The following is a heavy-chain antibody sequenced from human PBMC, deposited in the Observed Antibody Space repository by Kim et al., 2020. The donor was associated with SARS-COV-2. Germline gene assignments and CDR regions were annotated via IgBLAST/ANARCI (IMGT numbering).Heavy chain of an antibody. D-gene: IGHD6-6*01. V-gene: IGHV6-1*01. CDR1: GDSVSSNSAA. Sequence: QTLSLTCAISGDSVSSNSAAWNWIRQSPSRGLEWLGRTYYRSKWYNDYAVSVKSRISINADTSKNQFSLQLNSVTPEDTAVYYCARDLRDLAALYFDYWGQGTLVTVSS. J-gene: IGHJ4*02. CDR3: ARDLRDLAALYFDY. CDR2: TYYRSKWYN.